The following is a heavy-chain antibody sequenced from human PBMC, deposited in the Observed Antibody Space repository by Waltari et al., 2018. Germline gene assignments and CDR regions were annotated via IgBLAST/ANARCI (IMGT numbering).Heavy chain of an antibody. J-gene: IGHJ4*02. Sequence: QVQLQESGPGLVKPSETLSLTCTVSGYSIRSGYYWGWLRQPPGKGLEWIGSIYHSGSTYYNPSLKSRVTISVDTSKNQFSLKLSSVTAADTAVYYCASGIAAAGIKVDYWGQGTLVTVSS. CDR3: ASGIAAAGIKVDY. V-gene: IGHV4-38-2*02. CDR2: IYHSGST. CDR1: GYSIRSGYY. D-gene: IGHD6-13*01.